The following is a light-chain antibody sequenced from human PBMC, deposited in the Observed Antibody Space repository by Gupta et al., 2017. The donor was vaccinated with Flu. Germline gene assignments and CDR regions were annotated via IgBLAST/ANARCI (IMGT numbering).Light chain of an antibody. CDR2: FNN. J-gene: IGLJ2*01. CDR1: SSNIGSNT. CDR3: ATWDDSLDVPV. V-gene: IGLV1-44*01. Sequence: QSVLTQPPSASGTPGQRVTISCSGGSSNIGSNTVNWYQQFPGTAPKVLIYFNNQRPSGVPDRFSGSRSGTSASLAISGLQSEDEAEYYCATWDDSLDVPVFGGGTKVTVL.